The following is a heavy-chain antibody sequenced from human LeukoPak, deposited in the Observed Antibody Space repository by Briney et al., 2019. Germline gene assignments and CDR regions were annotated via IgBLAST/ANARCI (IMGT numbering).Heavy chain of an antibody. CDR2: IYLGDSDT. J-gene: IGHJ3*02. D-gene: IGHD4-17*01. CDR3: ARVSTVTTGSDAFDI. CDR1: GYSVTNSW. V-gene: IGHV5-51*01. Sequence: GESLKISCKGSGYSVTNSWIGWVRQLPGKGLEWMGIIYLGDSDTRYSPSFKGQVTISADRSINTAYLQWVSLKASDTAMYYCARVSTVTTGSDAFDIWGQGTMVTVSS.